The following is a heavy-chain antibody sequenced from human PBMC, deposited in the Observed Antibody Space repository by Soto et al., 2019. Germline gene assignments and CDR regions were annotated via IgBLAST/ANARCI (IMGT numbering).Heavy chain of an antibody. Sequence: LKSSCKGSGYSFTSYWIGWVRQMPGKGLEWMGIIYPGDSDTRYSPSFQGQVTISADKSISTAYLQWSRLKVSATAMYYCERRTTYYYDSSGYYYVTYFDSWGQGTLVTVSS. CDR3: ERRTTYYYDSSGYYYVTYFDS. CDR2: IYPGDSDT. V-gene: IGHV5-51*01. D-gene: IGHD3-22*01. J-gene: IGHJ4*02. CDR1: GYSFTSYW.